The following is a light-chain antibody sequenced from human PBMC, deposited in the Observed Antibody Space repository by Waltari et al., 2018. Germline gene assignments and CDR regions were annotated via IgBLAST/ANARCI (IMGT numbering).Light chain of an antibody. CDR1: SGHSSHA. V-gene: IGLV4-69*01. Sequence: QLVLTQSPSVSASLGASVKLTCTLSSGHSSHAIAWPQPQPGKGPRYLRKVNSDGSHSKGDEIPDRFSGSSSGPERYLTISSPQSDDEADYYCQTGGHGTWVFGGGTKLTVL. CDR2: VNSDGSH. CDR3: QTGGHGTWV. J-gene: IGLJ3*02.